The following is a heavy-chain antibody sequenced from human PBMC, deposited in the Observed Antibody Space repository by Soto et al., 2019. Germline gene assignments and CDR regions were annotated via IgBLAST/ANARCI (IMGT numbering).Heavy chain of an antibody. CDR3: ATRIAVAGPYWYFDL. CDR1: GGTFSSYT. V-gene: IGHV1-69*02. D-gene: IGHD6-19*01. J-gene: IGHJ2*01. Sequence: QVQLVQSGAEVKKPGSSVKVSCKASGGTFSSYTISWVRQAPGQGLEWMGRIIPILGIANYAQKFQGRVTITADKSTSTADMELSSLRSEDTAVYYCATRIAVAGPYWYFDLWGRGTLVTVSS. CDR2: IIPILGIA.